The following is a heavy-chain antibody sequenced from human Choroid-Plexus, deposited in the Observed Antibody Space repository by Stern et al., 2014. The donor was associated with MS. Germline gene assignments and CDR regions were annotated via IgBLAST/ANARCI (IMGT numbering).Heavy chain of an antibody. D-gene: IGHD2/OR15-2a*01. CDR2: ISYDGSK. Sequence: VQLVESGGGVVQPGRPLRLSCAASGFSFSSFGMHWVRQAPGKGLEWVALISYDGSKDYADSVKGRFAISRDNSKNTLYLQMNSVRAEDTAVYYCAKDRQYLTVFFDFWGQGSLVTVSS. J-gene: IGHJ4*02. CDR1: GFSFSSFG. V-gene: IGHV3-30*18. CDR3: AKDRQYLTVFFDF.